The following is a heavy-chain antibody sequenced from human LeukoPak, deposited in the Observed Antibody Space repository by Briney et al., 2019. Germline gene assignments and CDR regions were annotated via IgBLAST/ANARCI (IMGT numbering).Heavy chain of an antibody. CDR3: AKDLGPKRMTTIDY. CDR1: GFTFSSYA. J-gene: IGHJ4*02. D-gene: IGHD4-17*01. CDR2: ISYDGSNK. Sequence: GGSLRLSCAASGFTFSSYAMHWVRQAPGKGLEWVAVISYDGSNKYYADSVKGRFTISRDNSKNTLYLQMNSLRAEDTAVYYCAKDLGPKRMTTIDYWGQGTLVTVSS. V-gene: IGHV3-30-3*01.